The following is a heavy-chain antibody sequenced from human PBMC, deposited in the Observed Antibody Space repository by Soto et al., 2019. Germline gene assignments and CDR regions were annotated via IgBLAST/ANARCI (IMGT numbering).Heavy chain of an antibody. Sequence: GESLKISCKGSVYSFTSYWISWVRQMPGKGLEWMGRIDPSDSYTNYSPSFQGHVTISAAKSISTAYLQWSSLKASDTAMYYCARPSIDYYDSSAPDGYYYYYGMDVWGQGTTVTVSS. CDR3: ARPSIDYYDSSAPDGYYYYYGMDV. J-gene: IGHJ6*02. D-gene: IGHD3-22*01. CDR1: VYSFTSYW. CDR2: IDPSDSYT. V-gene: IGHV5-10-1*01.